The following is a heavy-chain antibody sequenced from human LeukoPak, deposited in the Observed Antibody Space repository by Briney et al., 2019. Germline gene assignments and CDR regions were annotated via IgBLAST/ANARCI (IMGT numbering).Heavy chain of an antibody. D-gene: IGHD3-10*01. CDR2: INPNSGGT. Sequence: VKVSCKASGYTFTGYYMHWVRQAPGQGLEWMGWINPNSGGTNYAQKFQGRVTMTRDTSISTAYMELSRLRSDDTAVYYCARECRYYYGSGSWGYYFDYWGQGTLVTVSS. CDR3: ARECRYYYGSGSWGYYFDY. V-gene: IGHV1-2*02. CDR1: GYTFTGYY. J-gene: IGHJ4*02.